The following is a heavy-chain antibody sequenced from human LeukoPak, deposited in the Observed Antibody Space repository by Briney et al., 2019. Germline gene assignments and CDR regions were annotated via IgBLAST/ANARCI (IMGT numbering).Heavy chain of an antibody. J-gene: IGHJ4*02. CDR1: GFAFDIHG. CDR2: IIPSGSTT. V-gene: IGHV3-23*01. Sequence: GGSLRLSCAASGFAFDIHGMNWVRQAPGKGREWVSGIIPSGSTTYYADSVKGRFTISRDNSKNTVYLQINSLRDEDTAVYYCARDRGWIQFEDWGQGTLVTVSS. D-gene: IGHD5-24*01. CDR3: ARDRGWIQFED.